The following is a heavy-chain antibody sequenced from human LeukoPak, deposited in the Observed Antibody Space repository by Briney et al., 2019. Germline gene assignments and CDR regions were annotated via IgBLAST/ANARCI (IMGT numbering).Heavy chain of an antibody. V-gene: IGHV3-49*03. J-gene: IGHJ4*02. Sequence: GGSLRLSCTASGFTFGEYALSWFRQAPGKGLEWVGFIRNKAFGGTTEYAASVIGRFTISRDDSKSIAYLQMNSLKTEDTAAYYCTRDASIPSYSSGWYLPDSFDYWGQGTLVTVSS. D-gene: IGHD6-19*01. CDR2: IRNKAFGGTT. CDR3: TRDASIPSYSSGWYLPDSFDY. CDR1: GFTFGEYA.